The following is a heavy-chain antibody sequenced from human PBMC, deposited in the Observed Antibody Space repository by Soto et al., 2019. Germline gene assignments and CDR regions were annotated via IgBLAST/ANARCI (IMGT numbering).Heavy chain of an antibody. CDR1: GYTFTSYG. CDR3: ASLRGSSSSANYYYYGMDV. Sequence: ASVKVSCKASGYTFTSYGISWVRQAPGQGLEWMGWISAYNGNTNYAQKLQGRVTMTTDTSTSTAYMELRSLRSDDTAMYYCASLRGSSSSANYYYYGMDVWGQGTTVTVSS. J-gene: IGHJ6*02. CDR2: ISAYNGNT. V-gene: IGHV1-18*04. D-gene: IGHD6-6*01.